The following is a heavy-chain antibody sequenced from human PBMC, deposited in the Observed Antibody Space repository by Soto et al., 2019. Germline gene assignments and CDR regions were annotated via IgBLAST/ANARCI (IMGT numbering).Heavy chain of an antibody. CDR2: MYYGGRT. J-gene: IGHJ5*02. Sequence: SETLFLTFTVSGGSMSSYYWSWIRQPPGKGLEWIGYMYYGGRTNYNPSLKSRVTISVDTSKMQVSLKLSSVTAADTAVYFCARGTTSHLILRSSRRPWFDPWGQGTLVTVSS. CDR1: GGSMSSYY. D-gene: IGHD2-15*01. V-gene: IGHV4-59*08. CDR3: ARGTTSHLILRSSRRPWFDP.